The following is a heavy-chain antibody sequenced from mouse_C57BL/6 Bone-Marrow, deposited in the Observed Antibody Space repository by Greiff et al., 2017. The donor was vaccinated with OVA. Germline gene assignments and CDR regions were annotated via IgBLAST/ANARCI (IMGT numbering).Heavy chain of an antibody. D-gene: IGHD1-1*01. V-gene: IGHV1-82*01. J-gene: IGHJ2*01. CDR3: AREDYYGSSYGY. CDR2: IYPGDGDT. Sequence: VQLQQSGPELVKPGASVKISCKASGYAFSSSWMNWVKQRPGKGLEWIGRIYPGDGDTNYNGKFKGKATLTADKSSSTAYMQLSSLTSEDSAVYFCAREDYYGSSYGYWGKGTTLTVSS. CDR1: GYAFSSSW.